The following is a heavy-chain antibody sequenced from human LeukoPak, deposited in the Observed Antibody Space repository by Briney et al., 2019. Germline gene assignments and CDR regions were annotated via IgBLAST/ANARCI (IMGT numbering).Heavy chain of an antibody. J-gene: IGHJ4*02. Sequence: GGSVRLSCAASGFTFSSYVMSWVRQAPGKGLEWVSAISGSGGSTYYADSVKGRFTISRDNSKNTLYLQMNSLRAEDTAVYYCAIRGGAHIDYWGQGTLVTVSS. D-gene: IGHD3-10*01. CDR1: GFTFSSYV. CDR3: AIRGGAHIDY. V-gene: IGHV3-23*01. CDR2: ISGSGGST.